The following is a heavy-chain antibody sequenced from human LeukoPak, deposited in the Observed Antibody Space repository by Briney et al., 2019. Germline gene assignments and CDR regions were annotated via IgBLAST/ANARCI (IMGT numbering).Heavy chain of an antibody. V-gene: IGHV1-18*01. CDR2: ISAYNGNT. CDR1: GGTFSSYA. D-gene: IGHD1-26*01. Sequence: GASVKVSCKASGGTFSSYAISWVRQAPGQGLEWMGWISAYNGNTNYAQKLQGRVTMTTDTSTSTAYMELRSLRSDDTAVYYCAREVGVGATRSPFDIWGQGTMVTVSS. J-gene: IGHJ3*02. CDR3: AREVGVGATRSPFDI.